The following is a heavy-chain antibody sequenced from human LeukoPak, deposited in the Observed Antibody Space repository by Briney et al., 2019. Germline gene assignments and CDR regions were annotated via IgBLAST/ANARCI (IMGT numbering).Heavy chain of an antibody. D-gene: IGHD2-15*01. J-gene: IGHJ4*02. CDR3: ARDPYCSGGSCYYWMDY. CDR1: GFTFDDYG. Sequence: GGSLRLSCAASGFTFDDYGMSWVRQAPGKGLEWVSGINWNGGSTGYADSVKGRFTISRDNAKNPLYLQMNSLRAEDTALYYCARDPYCSGGSCYYWMDYWGQGTLVTVSS. CDR2: INWNGGST. V-gene: IGHV3-20*04.